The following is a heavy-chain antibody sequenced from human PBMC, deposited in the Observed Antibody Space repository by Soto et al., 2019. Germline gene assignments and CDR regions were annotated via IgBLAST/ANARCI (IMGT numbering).Heavy chain of an antibody. CDR2: VSGGGVNT. D-gene: IGHD4-17*01. V-gene: IGHV3-23*01. Sequence: EVQLLESGGGLVQPGGSLRLSCTASGFSFSTYSMAWVRQAPGKSPAWVSGVSGGGVNTFYADSVRGRFTVSVDNSKNTEYLQMNSLRVEDTAVYYCARWDGYGDEWGQGTLVTVSS. J-gene: IGHJ4*02. CDR1: GFSFSTYS. CDR3: ARWDGYGDE.